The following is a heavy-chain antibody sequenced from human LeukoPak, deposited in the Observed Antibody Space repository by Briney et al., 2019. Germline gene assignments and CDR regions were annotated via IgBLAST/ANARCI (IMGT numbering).Heavy chain of an antibody. J-gene: IGHJ4*02. V-gene: IGHV3-66*01. CDR1: GFTVSSTY. CDR2: ITSGGNS. Sequence: QSGGSLRLSCAASGFTVSSTYMNWVRQAPGKGLEWASVITSGGNSYYADSVKGRFTISRDNSKNTLYLQMNSLRAEDTAVYYCARGQCSSPSCRYFDYWGQGTLVTVSS. D-gene: IGHD2-2*01. CDR3: ARGQCSSPSCRYFDY.